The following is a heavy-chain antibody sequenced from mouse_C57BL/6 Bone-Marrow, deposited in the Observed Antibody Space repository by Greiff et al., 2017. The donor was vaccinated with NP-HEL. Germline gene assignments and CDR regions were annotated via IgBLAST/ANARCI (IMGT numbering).Heavy chain of an antibody. Sequence: EVHLVESGGGLVQPGGSMKLSCGASGFTFSNYWMNWVRQSPEKGLEWVAQIRLKSDNYATHYAESVKGRFTISRDDSKSSVYLQMNDLRAEDTGIYYCAIYYYGSSYPFAYWGQGTLVTVSA. CDR2: IRLKSDNYAT. D-gene: IGHD1-1*01. V-gene: IGHV6-3*01. CDR3: AIYYYGSSYPFAY. J-gene: IGHJ3*01. CDR1: GFTFSNYW.